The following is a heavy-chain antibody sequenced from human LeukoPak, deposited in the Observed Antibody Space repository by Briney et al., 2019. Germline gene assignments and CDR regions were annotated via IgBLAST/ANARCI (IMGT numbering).Heavy chain of an antibody. D-gene: IGHD3-3*01. V-gene: IGHV1-3*01. Sequence: ASVKVSCKASGFTFTNYAMQWVRQAPGQRLEWMGWINAGNGHTRYSQRFQGRVTIIRDTSATTVYMEVTSLRSEDTAVYYCARGIWSRTVSSYYFDHWGQGTLVTVSS. CDR3: ARGIWSRTVSSYYFDH. CDR1: GFTFTNYA. CDR2: INAGNGHT. J-gene: IGHJ4*02.